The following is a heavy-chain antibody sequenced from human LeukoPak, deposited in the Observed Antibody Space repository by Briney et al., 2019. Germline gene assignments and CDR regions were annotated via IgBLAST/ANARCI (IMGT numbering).Heavy chain of an antibody. CDR3: ARSYSYDFWSGYPQAFDI. D-gene: IGHD3-3*01. J-gene: IGHJ3*02. CDR2: IYYSGST. Sequence: SETLSLTCTASGGSISSHYWSWIRQPPGKGLEWIGYIYYSGSTNYNPSLKSRVTISVDTSKNQFSLKLSSVTAADTAVYYCARSYSYDFWSGYPQAFDIWGQGTMVTVSS. CDR1: GGSISSHY. V-gene: IGHV4-59*08.